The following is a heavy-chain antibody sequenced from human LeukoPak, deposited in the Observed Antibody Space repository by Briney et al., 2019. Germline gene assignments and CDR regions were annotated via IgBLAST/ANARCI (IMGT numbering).Heavy chain of an antibody. CDR3: ARDKAGHGSGSYSDY. Sequence: SVKVSCKAPGGTFSSYAISWVRQAPGQGLEWMGRIIPILGIANYAQKFQGRVTITADKSTSTAYMELSSLRSEDTAVYHCARDKAGHGSGSYSDYWGQGTLVTVSS. V-gene: IGHV1-69*04. J-gene: IGHJ4*02. CDR2: IIPILGIA. CDR1: GGTFSSYA. D-gene: IGHD3-10*01.